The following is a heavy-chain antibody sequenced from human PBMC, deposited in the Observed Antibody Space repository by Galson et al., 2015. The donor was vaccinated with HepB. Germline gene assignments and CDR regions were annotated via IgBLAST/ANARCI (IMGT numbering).Heavy chain of an antibody. V-gene: IGHV1-3*01. CDR2: INAGNGNT. CDR3: ARGGGSYSRSYPLIDYYYYYGMDV. D-gene: IGHD1-26*01. CDR1: GYTFTSYA. J-gene: IGHJ6*02. Sequence: SVKVSCKASGYTFTSYAMHWVRQAPGQRLEWMGWINAGNGNTKYSQKFQGRVTITRDTSASTAYMELSSLRSEDTAVYYCARGGGSYSRSYPLIDYYYYYGMDVWGQGTTVTVSS.